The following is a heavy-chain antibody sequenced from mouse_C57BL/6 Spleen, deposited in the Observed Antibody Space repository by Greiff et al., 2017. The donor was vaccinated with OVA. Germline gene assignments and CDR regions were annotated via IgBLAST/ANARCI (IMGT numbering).Heavy chain of an antibody. V-gene: IGHV1-22*01. CDR3: ARGPIYYRNYGGYFDV. J-gene: IGHJ1*03. CDR1: GYTFTDYN. CDR2: INPNNGGT. Sequence: SGPALVKPGASVKMSCKASGYTFTDYNMHWVTQSHGKSLEWIGYINPNNGGTSYNQKFKCKATLTVNKSSSTVYMELRSLTSDDSAGYYSARGPIYYRNYGGYFDVWGTGTTVTVSS. D-gene: IGHD2-1*01.